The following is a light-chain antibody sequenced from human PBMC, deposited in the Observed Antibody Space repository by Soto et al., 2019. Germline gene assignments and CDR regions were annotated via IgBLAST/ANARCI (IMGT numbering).Light chain of an antibody. Sequence: DIVMTQSPDSLAVSLGERATINCKSSQSVLYSSNNKNYLAWYQQKPGQPPMLLIYWASTRESGVPDPFSGSGSGTDFTLTISSLQAEDVAVYYCQPYYSTPYTFGQGTKLEIK. V-gene: IGKV4-1*01. J-gene: IGKJ2*01. CDR2: WAS. CDR3: QPYYSTPYT. CDR1: QSVLYSSNNKNY.